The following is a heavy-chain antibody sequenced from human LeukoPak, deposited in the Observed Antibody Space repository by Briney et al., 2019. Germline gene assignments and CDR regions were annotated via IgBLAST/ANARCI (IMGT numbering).Heavy chain of an antibody. J-gene: IGHJ4*02. CDR2: IKTDGSST. Sequence: GGSLRLSCAASGFTFRNYWMHWVRQAPGKGLVWVSSIKTDGSSTLYADFVKGRFTISRDNAKNTLSLQMNSLRAEDTAVYYCARGLELLDYWGQGTLVTVSS. V-gene: IGHV3-74*03. CDR3: ARGLELLDY. CDR1: GFTFRNYW. D-gene: IGHD1-7*01.